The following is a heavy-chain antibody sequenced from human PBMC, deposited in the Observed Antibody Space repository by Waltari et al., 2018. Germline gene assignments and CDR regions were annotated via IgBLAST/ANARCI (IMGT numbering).Heavy chain of an antibody. J-gene: IGHJ4*02. D-gene: IGHD2-15*01. CDR2: IKSKSGRGTK. CDR1: GFTFSNAW. Sequence: EVQLVESGGGLVKPGGSLRLSCAASGFTFSNAWMNWVRQAPGTGLEWVGRIKSKSGRGTKNYDEPVKGRFTISRDDSKNTLYLQMNSLKTEDTAVYYCTTPVVVVAARDYWGQGTLVTVSS. V-gene: IGHV3-15*07. CDR3: TTPVVVVAARDY.